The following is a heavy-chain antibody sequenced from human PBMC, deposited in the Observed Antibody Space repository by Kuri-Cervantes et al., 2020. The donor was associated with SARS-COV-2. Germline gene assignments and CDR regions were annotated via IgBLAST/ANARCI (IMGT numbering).Heavy chain of an antibody. CDR3: ARDWAGTEGFDAFDI. J-gene: IGHJ3*02. CDR2: ISSSSCYI. D-gene: IGHD3/OR15-3a*01. V-gene: IGHV3-21*01. CDR1: GFTFSSYS. Sequence: GGSLRLSCAASGFTFSSYSMNWVRQAPGKGLEWVSSISSSSCYIYYADSVKGRFTISRDNAKNSLYLQMNSLRAEDTAVYYCARDWAGTEGFDAFDIWGQGTMVTVSS.